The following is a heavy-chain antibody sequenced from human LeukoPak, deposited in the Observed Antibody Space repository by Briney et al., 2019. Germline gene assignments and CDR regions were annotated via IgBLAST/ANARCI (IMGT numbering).Heavy chain of an antibody. CDR2: INHSGST. J-gene: IGHJ6*03. D-gene: IGHD3-3*01. CDR3: ARRFSRPYYMDV. Sequence: SSETLSLTCAVYGGSFSGYYWSWIRQPPGKGLEWIGEINHSGSTNYNPSLKSRVTISVDTSKNQFSLKLSSVTAADTAVYYCARRFSRPYYMDVWGKGTTVTVSS. CDR1: GGSFSGYY. V-gene: IGHV4-34*01.